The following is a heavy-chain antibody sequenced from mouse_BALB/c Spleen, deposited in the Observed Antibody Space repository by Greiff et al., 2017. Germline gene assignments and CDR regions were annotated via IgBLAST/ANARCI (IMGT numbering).Heavy chain of an antibody. V-gene: IGHV1S22*01. CDR2: IYPGSGST. CDR3: TRVCYYGYPWFAY. CDR1: GYTFTSYW. J-gene: IGHJ3*01. D-gene: IGHD1-2*01. Sequence: LQQPGSELVRPGASVQLSCKASGYTFTSYWMHWVKQRPGQGLEWIGNIYPGSGSTNYDEKFKSKATLTVDTSSSTAYMQLSSLTSEDSAVYYCTRVCYYGYPWFAYWGQGTLVTVSA.